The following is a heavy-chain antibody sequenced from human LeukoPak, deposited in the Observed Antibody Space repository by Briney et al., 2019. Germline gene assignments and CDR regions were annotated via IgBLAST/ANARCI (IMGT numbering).Heavy chain of an antibody. Sequence: SETLSCTCTVSAGSISSYYWSWIRQPPGKGLEWIGYIYYSGSTNYNPSLKSRVTISVDTSKNQFSLKLSSATAADTAVYYCARVDGYSSGWSAYFDYWGQGTLVTVSS. D-gene: IGHD6-19*01. CDR1: AGSISSYY. J-gene: IGHJ4*02. CDR3: ARVDGYSSGWSAYFDY. CDR2: IYYSGST. V-gene: IGHV4-59*01.